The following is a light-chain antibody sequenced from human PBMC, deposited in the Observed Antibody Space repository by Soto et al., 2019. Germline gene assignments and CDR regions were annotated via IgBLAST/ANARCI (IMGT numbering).Light chain of an antibody. CDR2: DAS. CDR1: QSIGNW. V-gene: IGKV1-5*01. CDR3: QQYNTEFSWT. J-gene: IGKJ1*01. Sequence: DMQMTQSPSTLSASVGDRVTITCRASQSIGNWLAWYQQKPGEAPKLLIFDASSLESGVPSWFSGSGSGTEFTLTISSLQPDDFATYYCQQYNTEFSWTFGPGTKVETK.